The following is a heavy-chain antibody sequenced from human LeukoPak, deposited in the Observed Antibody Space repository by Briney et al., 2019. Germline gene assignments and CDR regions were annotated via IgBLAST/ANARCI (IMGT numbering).Heavy chain of an antibody. D-gene: IGHD5-18*01. CDR3: ARSGYSCGADAFDI. Sequence: PSETLSLTCTVSGGSISGYYWSWIRQPPGKGLEWIGEINHSGSTNYNPSLKSRVTISVDTSKNQFSLKLSSVTAADTAVYYCARSGYSCGADAFDIWGQGTMVTVSS. CDR2: INHSGST. J-gene: IGHJ3*02. CDR1: GGSISGYY. V-gene: IGHV4-34*01.